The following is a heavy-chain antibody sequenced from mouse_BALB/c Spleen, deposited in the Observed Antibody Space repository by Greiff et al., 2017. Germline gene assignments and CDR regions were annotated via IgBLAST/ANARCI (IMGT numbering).Heavy chain of an antibody. CDR2: INPGSGGT. Sequence: VQRVESGAELVRPGTSVKVSCKASGYAFTNYLIEWVKQRPGQGLEWIGVINPGSGGTNYNEKFKGKATLTADKSSSTAYMQLSSLTSDDSAVYFCARTDYYGSSYGYWGQGTTLTVSS. CDR3: ARTDYYGSSYGY. D-gene: IGHD1-1*01. V-gene: IGHV1-54*01. J-gene: IGHJ2*01. CDR1: GYAFTNYL.